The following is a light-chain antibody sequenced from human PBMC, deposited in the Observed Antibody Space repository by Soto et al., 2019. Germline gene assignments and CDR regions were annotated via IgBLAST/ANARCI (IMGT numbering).Light chain of an antibody. CDR2: GVT. CDR1: SSDVGAANY. J-gene: IGLJ1*01. V-gene: IGLV2-14*01. CDR3: SSYTTTSTLIV. Sequence: QSVLTQPASVSGSPGQSITISCTGTSSDVGAANYVSWYQHLPGTAPKLIIYGVTIRPAGVSNRFSGSKSGNTASLTISGLQAEDEADYYCSSYTTTSTLIVFGPGTKVTVL.